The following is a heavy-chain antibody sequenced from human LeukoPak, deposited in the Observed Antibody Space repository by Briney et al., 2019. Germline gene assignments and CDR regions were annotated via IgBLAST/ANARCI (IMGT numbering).Heavy chain of an antibody. V-gene: IGHV1/OR15-2*02. D-gene: IGHD2-2*03. J-gene: IGHJ5*02. Sequence: ASVKVSCKASGYTFTGYYMHWVRRAHGQGLGWMGWVSTYSGNTNYAQKFQGRVTMTRDTSTNTAYMELKNLRPDDTAIYYCARDLGYCSFGFGLGNCNRKWFDPWGQGTLVSVSS. CDR1: GYTFTGYY. CDR3: ARDLGYCSFGFGLGNCNRKWFDP. CDR2: VSTYSGNT.